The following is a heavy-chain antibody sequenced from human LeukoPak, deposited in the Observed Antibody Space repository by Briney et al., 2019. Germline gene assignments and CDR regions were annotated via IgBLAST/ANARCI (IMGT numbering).Heavy chain of an antibody. V-gene: IGHV4-34*01. Sequence: PSETLSLTCAVYGGSFSGYYWSWIRQPPGKGLEWIGEINHSGSTNYNPSLKSRVTISVDTSKNQFSLKLSSVTAADTAVYYCARGGNYYDEYFQHWGQGTLVTVSS. J-gene: IGHJ1*01. CDR3: ARGGNYYDEYFQH. CDR1: GGSFSGYY. CDR2: INHSGST. D-gene: IGHD3-22*01.